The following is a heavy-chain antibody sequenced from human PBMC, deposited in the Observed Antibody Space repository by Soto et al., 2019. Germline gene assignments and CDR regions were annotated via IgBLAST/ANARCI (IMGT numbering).Heavy chain of an antibody. CDR2: IYYSGST. D-gene: IGHD5-18*01. J-gene: IGHJ4*02. V-gene: IGHV4-30-4*01. Sequence: PSETLSLTCTVSGGSISSGDYYWSWIRQPPGKGLEWIGYIYYSGSTYYNPSLKSRVTISVDTSKNQFSLKLSSVTAADTSVYYCARVDTAMVPDYWGQGTLVTVSS. CDR1: GGSISSGDYY. CDR3: ARVDTAMVPDY.